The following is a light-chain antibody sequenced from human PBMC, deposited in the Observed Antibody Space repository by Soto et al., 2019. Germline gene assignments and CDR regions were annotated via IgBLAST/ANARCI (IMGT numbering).Light chain of an antibody. Sequence: DIQMTQSPSPLSASVGDRVTITCRASQTISTYLNWYQQKPGKAPKLLIYDASSLQSGVPSRFSGSGSGTDFTLTISSLQPEDFGTYYCQQSFSTPRTFGQGTKVDIK. CDR3: QQSFSTPRT. V-gene: IGKV1-39*01. J-gene: IGKJ1*01. CDR1: QTISTY. CDR2: DAS.